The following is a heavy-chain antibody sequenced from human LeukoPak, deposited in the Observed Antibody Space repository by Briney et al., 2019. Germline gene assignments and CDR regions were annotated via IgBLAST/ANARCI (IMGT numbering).Heavy chain of an antibody. CDR1: GXTFSSYA. Sequence: GGSLRLSCAASGXTFSSYAMSWVRQAPGKGLEWVSAISGSGGSTYYADSVKGRFTISRDNSKNTLYLQMNSLRAEDTAVYYCAKDRGCSGGSCYSVGAFDIWGQGTMVTVSS. D-gene: IGHD2-15*01. J-gene: IGHJ3*02. CDR2: ISGSGGST. CDR3: AKDRGCSGGSCYSVGAFDI. V-gene: IGHV3-23*01.